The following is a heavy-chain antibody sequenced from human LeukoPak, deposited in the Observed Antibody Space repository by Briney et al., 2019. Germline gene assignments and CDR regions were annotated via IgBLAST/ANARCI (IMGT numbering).Heavy chain of an antibody. CDR1: GFTFRNYA. Sequence: GGSLRLSCVASGFTFRNYAMHWVRQGPVKGLEGVAIITNDGNTKWDADSVKGRFSISRDNSKNMLSLQMNSLRIEDTAVYYCARADYSGWGYYGMDVWGQGTTVTVSS. D-gene: IGHD3-10*01. CDR2: ITNDGNTK. CDR3: ARADYSGWGYYGMDV. V-gene: IGHV3-30-3*01. J-gene: IGHJ6*02.